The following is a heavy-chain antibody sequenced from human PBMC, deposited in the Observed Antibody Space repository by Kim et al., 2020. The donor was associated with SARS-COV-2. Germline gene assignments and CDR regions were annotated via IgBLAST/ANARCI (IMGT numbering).Heavy chain of an antibody. CDR1: GGYFSGFY. J-gene: IGHJ4*02. CDR2: INHSGNT. Sequence: SETLSLTCAVYGGYFSGFYWNWIRQPPGKGLEWIGEINHSGNTNYNPTLKSRRTLSVDTSKNQFSLRLSAVTAADTAVYYCASLQRGYSYDDYWGQGTLVTVSS. V-gene: IGHV4-34*01. CDR3: ASLQRGYSYDDY. D-gene: IGHD5-18*01.